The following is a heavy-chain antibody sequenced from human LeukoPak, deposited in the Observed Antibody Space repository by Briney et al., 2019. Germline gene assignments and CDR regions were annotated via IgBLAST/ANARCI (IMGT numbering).Heavy chain of an antibody. D-gene: IGHD3-10*01. CDR2: ISSSRSTI. Sequence: GRSLRLSCAASGFTFGSYEMNWVRQAPGKGLEGVSYISSSRSTIYYADSVKGRFTISRDNAKNSLYLQMNSLRAEDTAVYYCAREKGGFGDLPRPHFDYWGQGTLVTVSS. J-gene: IGHJ4*02. CDR1: GFTFGSYE. CDR3: AREKGGFGDLPRPHFDY. V-gene: IGHV3-48*03.